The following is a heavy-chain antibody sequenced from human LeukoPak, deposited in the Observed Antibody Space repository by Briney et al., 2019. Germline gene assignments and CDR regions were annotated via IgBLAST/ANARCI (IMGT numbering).Heavy chain of an antibody. Sequence: SETLSLTCTVSGGSINSDSYYSGWIRQSPGKGLEWIGAIYYSGGTFYNPSLKSRVTISVDTSKNQFSLKLSSVTAADTAIYYCVGRKSTTPNWFDPWGQGTLVTVSS. CDR1: GGSINSDSYY. V-gene: IGHV4-39*01. D-gene: IGHD1-1*01. CDR3: VGRKSTTPNWFDP. J-gene: IGHJ5*02. CDR2: IYYSGGT.